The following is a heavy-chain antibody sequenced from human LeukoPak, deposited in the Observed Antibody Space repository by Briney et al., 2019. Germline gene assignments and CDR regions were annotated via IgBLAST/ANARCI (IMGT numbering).Heavy chain of an antibody. CDR2: IYYSGST. V-gene: IGHV4-39*01. Sequence: SETLSLTCTVSGGSISSYYWGWIRQPPGKGLEWIGSIYYSGSTYYNPSLKSRVTISVDTSKNQFSLKLSSVTAADTAVYYCAGELRFLEWAFAYWGQGTLVTVSS. D-gene: IGHD3-3*01. CDR1: GGSISSYY. J-gene: IGHJ4*02. CDR3: AGELRFLEWAFAY.